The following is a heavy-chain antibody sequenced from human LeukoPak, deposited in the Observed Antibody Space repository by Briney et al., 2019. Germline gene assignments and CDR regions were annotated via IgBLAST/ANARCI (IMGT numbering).Heavy chain of an antibody. CDR2: IRGSGTNT. V-gene: IGHV3-23*01. Sequence: PGGSLRLSCVVSGFTFATYAMSWVRKPPGKGLEWVSLIRGSGTNTYYADSVRGRFTISRDFSKNTLYLQMNSLRAEDTALYYCAKDSGNSFFDYWGQGTLVTVSS. CDR3: AKDSGNSFFDY. CDR1: GFTFATYA. D-gene: IGHD2-15*01. J-gene: IGHJ4*02.